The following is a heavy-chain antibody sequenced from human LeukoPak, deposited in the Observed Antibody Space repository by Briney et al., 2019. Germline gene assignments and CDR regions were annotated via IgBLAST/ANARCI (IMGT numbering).Heavy chain of an antibody. D-gene: IGHD3-3*01. CDR2: IDARSGIT. J-gene: IGHJ3*02. CDR3: ARTYDFGRGPPGDAFDN. CDR1: GFTFTIFG. V-gene: IGHV3-48*01. Sequence: GGSLGISCAASGFTFTIFGLNWVRQAPGKGPEWVSYIDARSGITYYADSVQGRFTISRDNAKESVFLQMNSLRADDTAVYYCARTYDFGRGPPGDAFDNWGPGTLVIVSS.